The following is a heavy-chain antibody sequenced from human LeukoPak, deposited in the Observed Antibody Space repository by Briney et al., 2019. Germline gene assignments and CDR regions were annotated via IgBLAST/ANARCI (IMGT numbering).Heavy chain of an antibody. Sequence: PSETLSLTCAVSGASIISRNWWSWVRQPPGKGLEWIGEIYHSGSTDYNPSLKSRVTISLDKSKTQFSLRLTSVTAADTAVYYCARDLCMSCAFDIWGRGTMVTVSS. J-gene: IGHJ3*02. D-gene: IGHD2-8*01. V-gene: IGHV4-4*02. CDR2: IYHSGST. CDR3: ARDLCMSCAFDI. CDR1: GASIISRNW.